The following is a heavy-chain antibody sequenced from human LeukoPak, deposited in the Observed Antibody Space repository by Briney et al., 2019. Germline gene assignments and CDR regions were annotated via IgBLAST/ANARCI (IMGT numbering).Heavy chain of an antibody. CDR2: INHSGST. J-gene: IGHJ4*02. CDR3: ARDRTAAAGSIDY. Sequence: SETLSLTCTVSGYSISSGYYWGWIRQPPGKGLEWIGSINHSGSTYYNPSLKSRVTVSVETSKNQFSLKLSSVTAADTAVYYCARDRTAAAGSIDYWGQGALLTVSS. D-gene: IGHD6-13*01. V-gene: IGHV4-38-2*02. CDR1: GYSISSGYY.